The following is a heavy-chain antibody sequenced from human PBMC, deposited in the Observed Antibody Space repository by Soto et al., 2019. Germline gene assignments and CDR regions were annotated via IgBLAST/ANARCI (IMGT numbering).Heavy chain of an antibody. CDR2: ISAYNGNT. Sequence: ASVKVSCKASGYTFTSYGISWVRQAPGQGLEWMGWISAYNGNTNYAQKLQGRVTMTTDTSTSTAYMELRSLRSDDTAVYYCARPPTNRPAYYDSSGHDYYYGMDVWGQGTTVTVSS. V-gene: IGHV1-18*01. CDR1: GYTFTSYG. CDR3: ARPPTNRPAYYDSSGHDYYYGMDV. D-gene: IGHD3-22*01. J-gene: IGHJ6*02.